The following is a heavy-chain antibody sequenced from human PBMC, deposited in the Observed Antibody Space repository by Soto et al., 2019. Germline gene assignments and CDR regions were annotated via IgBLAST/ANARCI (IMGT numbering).Heavy chain of an antibody. CDR2: IYYSGST. CDR3: ARGTITMMSYYYGMDV. Sequence: PSETLSLTCTVSAGSISSGGYYWSWIRQHPGKGLEWIGYIYYSGSTYYNPSLKSRVTISVDTSKNQFSLKLSSVTAADTAVYYCARGTITMMSYYYGMDVWGQGTTVTVSS. V-gene: IGHV4-31*03. CDR1: AGSISSGGYY. D-gene: IGHD3-22*01. J-gene: IGHJ6*02.